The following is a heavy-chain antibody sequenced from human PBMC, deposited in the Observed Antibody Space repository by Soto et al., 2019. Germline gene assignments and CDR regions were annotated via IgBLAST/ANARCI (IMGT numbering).Heavy chain of an antibody. CDR3: ARDTESNRYNA. D-gene: IGHD1-20*01. J-gene: IGHJ1*01. V-gene: IGHV1-18*01. Sequence: QVQGLQSGPEVKRPRASVTVSCKTSGYTFSTSGISWVRKAPGQGLEWVGWIRPDNGNRKSAQRPQGRVTLTTDTSASTAYLELSSLTSDDTAMYYCARDTESNRYNAWGPRTLVTVSS. CDR1: GYTFSTSG. CDR2: IRPDNGNR.